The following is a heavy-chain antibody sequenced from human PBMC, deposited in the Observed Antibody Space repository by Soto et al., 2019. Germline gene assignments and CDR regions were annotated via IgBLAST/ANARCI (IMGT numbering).Heavy chain of an antibody. CDR3: ARGEEMATDPYYFDY. CDR1: GGSISSYY. V-gene: IGHV4-59*01. J-gene: IGHJ4*02. Sequence: SETLSLTCTVSGGSISSYYWSWIRQPPGKGLEWIGYFYYSGSTNYNPSLKSRVTISVDTSKNQFSLKLSSVTAADTAVYYCARGEEMATDPYYFDYWGQGTLVTAPQ. CDR2: FYYSGST. D-gene: IGHD5-12*01.